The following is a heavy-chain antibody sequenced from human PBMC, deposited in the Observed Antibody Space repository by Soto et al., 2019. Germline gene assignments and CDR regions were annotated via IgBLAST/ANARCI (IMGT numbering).Heavy chain of an antibody. V-gene: IGHV1-69*06. Sequence: VKVSCKASGGTFRSYAISWVRQAPGQGLEWMGGIIPIFGKANYAQKFQGRVTITADKSTSTAYIELSSLRSEDTAVYYCAKGVAAAGHDYYGMYVGRQGTTVP. CDR3: AKGVAAAGHDYYGMYV. D-gene: IGHD6-13*01. CDR2: IIPIFGKA. CDR1: GGTFRSYA. J-gene: IGHJ6*02.